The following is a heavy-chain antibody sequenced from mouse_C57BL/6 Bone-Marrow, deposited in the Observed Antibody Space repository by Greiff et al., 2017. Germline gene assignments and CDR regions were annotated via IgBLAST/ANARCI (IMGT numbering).Heavy chain of an antibody. CDR2: IRLKSDNYAT. CDR3: TWLLRPAWFAY. Sequence: DVQLQESGGGLVQPGGSMKLSCVASGFTFSNYWMNWVRQSPEKGLEWVAQIRLKSDNYATHYAESVKGRFTISRDDSKSSVYLQMNNLRAEDTGIYYCTWLLRPAWFAYWGQGTLVTVSA. D-gene: IGHD2-3*01. CDR1: GFTFSNYW. V-gene: IGHV6-3*01. J-gene: IGHJ3*01.